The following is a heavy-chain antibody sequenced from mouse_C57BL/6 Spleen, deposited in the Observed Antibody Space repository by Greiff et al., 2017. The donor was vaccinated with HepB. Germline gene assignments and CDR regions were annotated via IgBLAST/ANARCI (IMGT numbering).Heavy chain of an antibody. CDR3: ARSLDSPFTY. CDR2: INPGSGGT. V-gene: IGHV1-54*01. D-gene: IGHD3-2*01. J-gene: IGHJ3*01. Sequence: QVQLQQSGAELVRPGTSVKVSCKASGYAFTNYLIEWVKQRPGQGLEWIGVINPGSGGTNYNEKFKGKATLTADKSSSTAYMQLSSLTSEDSAVYFCARSLDSPFTYWGQGTLVTVSA. CDR1: GYAFTNYL.